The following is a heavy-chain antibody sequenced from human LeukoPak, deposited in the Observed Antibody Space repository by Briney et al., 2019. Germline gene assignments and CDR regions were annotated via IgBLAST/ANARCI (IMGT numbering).Heavy chain of an antibody. CDR1: GDSLSNSRFY. Sequence: SETLSLTCSVSGDSLSNSRFYWAWIRQPPGKGLEWIASIYYTGSTSYNPSLKSRVTISVDTSKTQFSLQLSSVTATDTAVYYCAGQVREYYDSRGLWSLNWFDPWGQGTLVTVSS. CDR2: IYYTGST. CDR3: AGQVREYYDSRGLWSLNWFDP. D-gene: IGHD3-22*01. J-gene: IGHJ5*02. V-gene: IGHV4-39*01.